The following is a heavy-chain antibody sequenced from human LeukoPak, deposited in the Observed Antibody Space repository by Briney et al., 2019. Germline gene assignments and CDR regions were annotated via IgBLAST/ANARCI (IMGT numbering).Heavy chain of an antibody. CDR2: MNPNSGRT. CDR3: TRETSSRYFDY. CDR1: GYTLTPYD. Sequence: GASVKVSCKASGYTLTPYDINWVRQATGQGLEWMGWMNPNSGRTGYAQNFQGRITITRNTSISTAYMELSSLRSEDTDVYDCTRETSSRYFDYWGQGTLVTVSS. V-gene: IGHV1-8*01. J-gene: IGHJ4*02.